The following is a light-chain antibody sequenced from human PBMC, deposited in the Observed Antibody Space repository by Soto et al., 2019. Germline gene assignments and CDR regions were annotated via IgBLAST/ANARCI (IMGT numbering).Light chain of an antibody. J-gene: IGKJ1*01. V-gene: IGKV3-15*01. CDR3: LHYNTWPWT. CDR1: QSVSNN. CDR2: GAS. Sequence: EIVLTQAPGTMSLSPGRRGALSCRASQSVSNNYLAWYQQKPGQAPRVLIYGASTRATGIPARFSGSGSGTEFILTISSLQSEDFAVYYCLHYNTWPWTFGQGTKVDIK.